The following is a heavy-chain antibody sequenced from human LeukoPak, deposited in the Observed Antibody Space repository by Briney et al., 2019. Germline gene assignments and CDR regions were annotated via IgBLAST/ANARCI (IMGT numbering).Heavy chain of an antibody. CDR2: IIPIFGTA. Sequence: GSSVKVSCKASGGTSSSYAISWVRQAPGQGLEWMGGIIPIFGTANYAQKFQGRVTITADESTSTAYMELSSLRSEDTAVYYCARDQPMVRGVHPLDYWGQGTLVTVSS. V-gene: IGHV1-69*01. CDR1: GGTSSSYA. D-gene: IGHD3-10*01. J-gene: IGHJ4*02. CDR3: ARDQPMVRGVHPLDY.